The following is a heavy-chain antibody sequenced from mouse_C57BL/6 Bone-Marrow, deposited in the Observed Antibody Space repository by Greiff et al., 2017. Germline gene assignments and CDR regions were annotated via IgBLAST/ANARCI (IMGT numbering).Heavy chain of an antibody. CDR3: ANWYFDV. V-gene: IGHV5-12*01. CDR2: ISNGGGST. CDR1: GFTFSDYY. Sequence: EVKLMESGGGLVQPGGSLKLSCAASGFTFSDYYMYWVRQTPEKRLEWVAYISNGGGSTYYPDTVQGRFTISRDNAKNTLYLQMSRLKSEDTAMYYCANWYFDVWGTGTTVTVSS. J-gene: IGHJ1*03.